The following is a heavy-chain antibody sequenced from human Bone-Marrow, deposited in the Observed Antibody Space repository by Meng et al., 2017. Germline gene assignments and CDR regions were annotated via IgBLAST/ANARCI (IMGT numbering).Heavy chain of an antibody. CDR3: ARDMRGVRWLEVDY. D-gene: IGHD5-24*01. Sequence: GESLKISCAASGFTFSSYEMNWVRQAPGKGLEWVSYISSSGSTIYYADSVKGRLTISRDNAKNLLYLQMNNLRAEDTAVYYGARDMRGVRWLEVDYWGQGTLVTVSS. V-gene: IGHV3-48*03. CDR1: GFTFSSYE. J-gene: IGHJ4*02. CDR2: ISSSGSTI.